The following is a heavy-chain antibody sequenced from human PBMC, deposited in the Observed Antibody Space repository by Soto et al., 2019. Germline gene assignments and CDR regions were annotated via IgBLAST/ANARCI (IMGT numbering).Heavy chain of an antibody. J-gene: IGHJ4*02. CDR1: GFTFSSYA. Sequence: PGGSLRLSCAASGFTFSSYAMSWVRQAPGKGLEWVSAISGSGGSTYYADSVKGRFTISRDNSKNTLYLQMNSLRAEDTAVYYCAKAPAGYSSSWYTNRDYWGQGTLVTVSS. D-gene: IGHD6-13*01. CDR2: ISGSGGST. CDR3: AKAPAGYSSSWYTNRDY. V-gene: IGHV3-23*01.